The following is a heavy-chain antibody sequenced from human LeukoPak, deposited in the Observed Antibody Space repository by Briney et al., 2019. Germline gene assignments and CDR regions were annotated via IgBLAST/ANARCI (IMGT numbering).Heavy chain of an antibody. Sequence: GESLKISCKGSGYSFTSYWIGWVRQMPGIGLEWMGIIYPGDSDSRYSPSFQGQVTISADKSVSATYLQWSSLKASDTAMYYCARQVAYTSGRTFDFWGQGTLVTVSS. CDR3: ARQVAYTSGRTFDF. CDR1: GYSFTSYW. V-gene: IGHV5-51*01. J-gene: IGHJ4*02. CDR2: IYPGDSDS. D-gene: IGHD6-19*01.